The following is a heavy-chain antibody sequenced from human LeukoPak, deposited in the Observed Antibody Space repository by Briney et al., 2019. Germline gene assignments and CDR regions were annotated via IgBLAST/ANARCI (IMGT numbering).Heavy chain of an antibody. CDR3: ARSSFHYYDSSGPFDY. J-gene: IGHJ4*02. CDR1: GFTFSSYS. D-gene: IGHD3-22*01. V-gene: IGHV3-21*01. CDR2: ISSSSYI. Sequence: PGGSLRLSCAASGFTFSSYSMNWVRQAPGKGLEWVSSISSSSYIYYADSVKGRFTISRDNAKNSLYLQMNSLRAEDTAVYYCARSSFHYYDSSGPFDYWGQGTLVTVSS.